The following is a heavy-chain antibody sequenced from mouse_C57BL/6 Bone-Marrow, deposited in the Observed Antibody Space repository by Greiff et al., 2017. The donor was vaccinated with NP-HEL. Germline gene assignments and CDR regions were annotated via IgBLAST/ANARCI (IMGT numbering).Heavy chain of an antibody. D-gene: IGHD1-1*01. CDR3: ANYYGRAGYFDY. V-gene: IGHV3-6*01. CDR1: GYSITSGYY. Sequence: EVKLVESGPGLVKPSQSLSLTCSVTGYSITSGYYWNWIRQFPGNKLEWMGYISYDGSNNYNPSLKNRIPITRDTSQNQFFLKLNSVTTEDTATYYCANYYGRAGYFDYWGQGTTLTVSS. CDR2: ISYDGSN. J-gene: IGHJ2*01.